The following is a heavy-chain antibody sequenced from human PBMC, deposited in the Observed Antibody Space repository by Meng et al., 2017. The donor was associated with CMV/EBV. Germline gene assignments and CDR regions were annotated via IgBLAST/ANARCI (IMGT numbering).Heavy chain of an antibody. CDR2: ISYDGSNK. CDR3: ARDRRRDYSIYYYYGMDV. D-gene: IGHD3-10*01. V-gene: IGHV3-30-3*01. J-gene: IGHJ6*02. CDR1: GFTFSSYA. Sequence: GESLKISCAASGFTFSSYAMHWVRQAPGKGLEWVAVISYDGSNKYYADSVKGRFTISRDNSKNTLYLQMNSLRAEDTAVYYCARDRRRDYSIYYYYGMDVWGQGTTVTVSS.